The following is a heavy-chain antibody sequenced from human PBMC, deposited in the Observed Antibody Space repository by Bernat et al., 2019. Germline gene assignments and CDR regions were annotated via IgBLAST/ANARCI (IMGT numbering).Heavy chain of an antibody. J-gene: IGHJ4*02. Sequence: QVQLQESGPGLVKPSGTLSLTCAVSGGSISSSNWWSWVRQPPGKGLEWIGEIYHSGSTNYNPSLKSRVTISVDKSKNQFSLKLSSVTAADTAVYYCERDRDWEEQQLEAWVPYGAHYFDYWGQGTLVTVSS. CDR3: ERDRDWEEQQLEAWVPYGAHYFDY. CDR2: IYHSGST. V-gene: IGHV4-4*02. D-gene: IGHD6-13*01. CDR1: GGSISSSNW.